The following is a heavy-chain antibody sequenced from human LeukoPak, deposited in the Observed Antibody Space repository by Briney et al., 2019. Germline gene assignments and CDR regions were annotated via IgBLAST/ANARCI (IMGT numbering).Heavy chain of an antibody. D-gene: IGHD1-14*01. Sequence: GGSLRLSCAASGFTFSSYGMHWVRQAPGKGLEWVAFIRYDGSNKYYADSVKGRFTISRDNAKNSLYLQMNSLRAEDTAVYYCARSLPDRDAFDIWGQGTMVTVSS. CDR1: GFTFSSYG. CDR2: IRYDGSNK. J-gene: IGHJ3*02. V-gene: IGHV3-30*02. CDR3: ARSLPDRDAFDI.